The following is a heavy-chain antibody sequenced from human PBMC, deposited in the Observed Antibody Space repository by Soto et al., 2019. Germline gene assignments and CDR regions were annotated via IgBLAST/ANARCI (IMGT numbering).Heavy chain of an antibody. V-gene: IGHV4-30-4*01. Sequence: SETLSLTCTVSGGSISSGDYYWSWIRQPPGKGLEWIGYIYYSGSTYYNPSLKSRVTISVDTSRNQFSLKLSSVTAADTAVYYCARERGSHGMDVWGQGTTVTVSS. CDR3: ARERGSHGMDV. CDR1: GGSISSGDYY. J-gene: IGHJ6*02. CDR2: IYYSGST.